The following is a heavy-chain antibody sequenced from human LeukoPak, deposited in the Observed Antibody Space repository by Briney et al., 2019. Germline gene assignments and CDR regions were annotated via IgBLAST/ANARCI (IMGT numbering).Heavy chain of an antibody. V-gene: IGHV1-2*02. J-gene: IGHJ5*02. CDR1: GYTFTGFY. Sequence: ASVKVSCKASGYTFTGFYMHWVRQAPGQGLEWMGWINPNSGDTNYAKNFQGRVTMTRDTSISTAYVELSRLTSDDTAVYYCARGSLMAATGTGLSSWGQGTLVTVSS. CDR2: INPNSGDT. D-gene: IGHD6-13*01. CDR3: ARGSLMAATGTGLSS.